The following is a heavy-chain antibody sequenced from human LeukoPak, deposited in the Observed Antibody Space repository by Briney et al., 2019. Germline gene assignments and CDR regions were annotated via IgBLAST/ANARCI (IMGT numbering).Heavy chain of an antibody. J-gene: IGHJ4*02. CDR3: ARALRTGQGDYVPVL. CDR2: IYPGDSET. Sequence: GESLKISCKASGYKFTNYWIGWVRQMPGKGLEWMTIIYPGDSETRYSPSFQGQVTISANKSIGTMYLQWSSLKASDTAMYYCARALRTGQGDYVPVLWGQGTLVIVSS. D-gene: IGHD4-17*01. CDR1: GYKFTNYW. V-gene: IGHV5-51*01.